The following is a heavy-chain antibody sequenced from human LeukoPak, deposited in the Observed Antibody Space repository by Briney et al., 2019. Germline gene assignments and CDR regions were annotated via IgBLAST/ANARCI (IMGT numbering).Heavy chain of an antibody. J-gene: IGHJ6*02. CDR3: ARAPSVAVVAYYYGMDV. CDR1: GGSVTYTNYY. CDR2: IYYNGKT. D-gene: IGHD6-19*01. V-gene: IGHV4-39*07. Sequence: SETLSLTCTVSGGSVTYTNYYWGWIRQPPGKGLQWIGVIYYNGKTYYNPSLKSRVTISVDKSKNQFSLKLSSVTAADTAVYYCARAPSVAVVAYYYGMDVWGQGTTVTVSS.